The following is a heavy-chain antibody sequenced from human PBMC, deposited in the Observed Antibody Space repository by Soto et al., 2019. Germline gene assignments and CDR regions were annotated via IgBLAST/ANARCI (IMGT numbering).Heavy chain of an antibody. Sequence: GESLKISCKGSGYSFAGYWITWVRQKPGKGLEWMGRIDPSDSQTYYSPSFRGHVTISVTKSITTVFLQWSSLRASDTAMYYCARLTQSRHCISSNCYSVARFDPWGQGTLVTVSS. D-gene: IGHD2-21*01. V-gene: IGHV5-10-1*01. CDR2: IDPSDSQT. CDR3: ARLTQSRHCISSNCYSVARFDP. J-gene: IGHJ5*01. CDR1: GYSFAGYW.